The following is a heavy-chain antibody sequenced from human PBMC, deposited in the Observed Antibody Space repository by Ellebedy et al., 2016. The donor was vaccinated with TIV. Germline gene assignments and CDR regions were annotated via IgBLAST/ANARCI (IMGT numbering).Heavy chain of an antibody. CDR3: ARGVGGRAAAGNC. CDR2: IIPIFGTA. CDR1: GGTFSSYA. V-gene: IGHV1-69*13. D-gene: IGHD6-13*01. J-gene: IGHJ4*02. Sequence: SVKVSXXASGGTFSSYAISWVRQAPGQGLEWMGGIIPIFGTANYAQKFQGRVTITADESTSTAYMELRSLRSDDTAVYYCARGVGGRAAAGNCWGQGTLVTVSS.